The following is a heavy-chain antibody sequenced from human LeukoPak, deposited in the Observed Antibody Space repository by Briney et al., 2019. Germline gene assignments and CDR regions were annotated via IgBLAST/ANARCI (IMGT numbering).Heavy chain of an antibody. Sequence: SETLSLTCTVSGGSISSGDYYWSWIRQPPGKGLEWIGYIYYSGSTYYNPSLKSRVTISVDTPKNQFSLKLSSVTAADTAVYYCARERPDYGDFDYWGQGTLVTVSS. V-gene: IGHV4-30-4*08. CDR2: IYYSGST. CDR3: ARERPDYGDFDY. J-gene: IGHJ4*02. D-gene: IGHD4-17*01. CDR1: GGSISSGDYY.